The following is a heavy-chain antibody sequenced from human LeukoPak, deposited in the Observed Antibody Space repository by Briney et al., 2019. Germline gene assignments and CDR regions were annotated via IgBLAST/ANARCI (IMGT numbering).Heavy chain of an antibody. CDR1: GDSVASNSAA. V-gene: IGHV6-1*01. CDR2: TYYRSKWSN. J-gene: IGHJ4*02. CDR3: ATEVDYGGHSAAFDS. Sequence: SQTLSLTCAVSGDSVASNSAAWTWIRQSPSRGLEWLGRTYYRSKWSNDDAVSVKSRITINYDTSKTQSSLQLDSVTPEETAVYYCATEVDYGGHSAAFDSWGQGTLVTVSS. D-gene: IGHD4-23*01.